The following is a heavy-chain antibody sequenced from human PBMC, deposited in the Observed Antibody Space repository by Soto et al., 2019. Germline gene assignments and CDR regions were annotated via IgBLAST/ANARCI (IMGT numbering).Heavy chain of an antibody. CDR2: IYYSGNT. J-gene: IGHJ6*03. D-gene: IGHD2-2*01. Sequence: QVQLRESGPGVVEPSQTLSLNCHVSSGSVTSGRFFWSWVRQQPGRGLEWIGPIYYSGNTHYNPSLEIRVAMSVDSSQNQLSLTLTAVTPADSAVYDCARSLPGGTIFYMDVWGAGTTVTVSS. V-gene: IGHV4-31*02. CDR3: ARSLPGGTIFYMDV. CDR1: SGSVTSGRFF.